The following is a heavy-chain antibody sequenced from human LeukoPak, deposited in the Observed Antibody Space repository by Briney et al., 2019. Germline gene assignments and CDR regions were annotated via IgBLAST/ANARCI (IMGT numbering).Heavy chain of an antibody. V-gene: IGHV1-69*13. J-gene: IGHJ4*02. D-gene: IGHD3-22*01. CDR3: ARGQTYYYDSSGYHPFDY. CDR2: IIPIFGTA. CDR1: GGTFSSYA. Sequence: ASVKVSCKASGGTFSSYAISWVRRAPGQGLEWMGGIIPIFGTANYAQKFQGRVTITADESTSTAYMELSSLRSEDTAVYYCARGQTYYYDSSGYHPFDYWGQGTLVTVSS.